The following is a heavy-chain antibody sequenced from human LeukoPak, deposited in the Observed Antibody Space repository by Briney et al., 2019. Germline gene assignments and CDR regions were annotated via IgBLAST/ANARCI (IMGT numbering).Heavy chain of an antibody. Sequence: GESLRLSCAASGFTFSNYAMNWVRQAPGKGLEWVSAISGSGSSTFYADSVKGRFTISRDNFKNTLYLQMNSLRAEDTAVYFCAKGTGSGTYYCDSWGQGTVVTVSA. CDR3: AKGTGSGTYYCDS. D-gene: IGHD3-10*01. J-gene: IGHJ4*02. CDR2: ISGSGSST. V-gene: IGHV3-23*01. CDR1: GFTFSNYA.